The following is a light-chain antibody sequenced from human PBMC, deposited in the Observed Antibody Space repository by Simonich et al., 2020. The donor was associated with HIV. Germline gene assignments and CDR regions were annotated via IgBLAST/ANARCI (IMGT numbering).Light chain of an antibody. Sequence: DIVMTQSPDSLAVSLGERATINCKSSQSVLYRSNNKNYLAWYQQQPGQPPKLLFYWDSTRESGVPDRFSGSGSGTDFTLTISSLQAEDVAIYYCQQYYSTPWTFGQGTKVEIK. CDR3: QQYYSTPWT. CDR2: WDS. J-gene: IGKJ1*01. CDR1: QSVLYRSNNKNY. V-gene: IGKV4-1*01.